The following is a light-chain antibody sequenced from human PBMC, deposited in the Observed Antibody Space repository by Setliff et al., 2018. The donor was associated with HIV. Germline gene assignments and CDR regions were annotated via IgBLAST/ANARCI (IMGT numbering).Light chain of an antibody. CDR1: KLGDKY. J-gene: IGLJ1*01. Sequence: SYELTQPHSVSVSPGQTASITCSGDKLGDKYACWYQQKPGQSPVLVIYQDKKRPSGIPERFSGSNSGNTATLTISGTQAMDEADYYCQAWDSSTFYVFGTGTKVTVL. CDR3: QAWDSSTFYV. CDR2: QDK. V-gene: IGLV3-1*01.